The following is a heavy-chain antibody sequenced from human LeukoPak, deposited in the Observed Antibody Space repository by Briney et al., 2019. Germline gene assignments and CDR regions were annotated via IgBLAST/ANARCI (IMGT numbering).Heavy chain of an antibody. V-gene: IGHV1-69*01. CDR2: IIPIFGTA. CDR1: GGTFSSYA. Sequence: ASVKVSCKASGGTFSSYAISWVRQAPGEGLEWMGGIIPIFGTANYAQKFQGRVTITADESTSTAYMELSSLRSEDTAVYYCTIQFEYYGSWSYPLRTYGMDVWGQGTTVTVSS. CDR3: TIQFEYYGSWSYPLRTYGMDV. J-gene: IGHJ6*02. D-gene: IGHD3-10*01.